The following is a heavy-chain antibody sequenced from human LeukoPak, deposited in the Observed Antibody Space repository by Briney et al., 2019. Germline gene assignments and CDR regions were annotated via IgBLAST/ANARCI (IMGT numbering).Heavy chain of an antibody. V-gene: IGHV4-59*12. Sequence: PSETLSLTCTVSGGSISSYYWSWIRQPPGKGLEWIGYIYYSGSTNYNPSLKSRVTISVDTSKNQFSLKLSSVTAADTAVYYCARVLRVGGPGPNWFDPWGQGTLVTVSS. CDR3: ARVLRVGGPGPNWFDP. CDR1: GGSISSYY. CDR2: IYYSGST. D-gene: IGHD2-8*02. J-gene: IGHJ5*02.